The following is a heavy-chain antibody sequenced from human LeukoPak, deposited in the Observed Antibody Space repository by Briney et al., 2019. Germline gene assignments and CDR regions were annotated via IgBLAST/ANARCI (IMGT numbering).Heavy chain of an antibody. CDR2: LSRSGDSP. Sequence: GGTLRLSCAASGFTFSNYGMSWVRQAPGKGLEWVSTLSRSGDSPYYADSVKGRFTISRDNSKNTEYLQMNSLRAEDTAVYYCAKVYGDNSVEERGFDYWGQGTLVTVSS. V-gene: IGHV3-23*01. D-gene: IGHD4-23*01. CDR1: GFTFSNYG. CDR3: AKVYGDNSVEERGFDY. J-gene: IGHJ4*02.